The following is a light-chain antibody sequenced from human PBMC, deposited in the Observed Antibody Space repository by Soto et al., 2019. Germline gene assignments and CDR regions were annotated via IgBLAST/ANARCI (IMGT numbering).Light chain of an antibody. Sequence: QSALTQPPSASGSPGQSVTISCTGTSSDVGGYNYVSWYQQHPGKAPKLMIYEVSKRPSGVPDRFSGSKSGNTASLSVSGLPAGEEGGFYCSAYAGSNSLIFGGGTKLTVL. V-gene: IGLV2-8*01. CDR2: EVS. CDR3: SAYAGSNSLI. CDR1: SSDVGGYNY. J-gene: IGLJ2*01.